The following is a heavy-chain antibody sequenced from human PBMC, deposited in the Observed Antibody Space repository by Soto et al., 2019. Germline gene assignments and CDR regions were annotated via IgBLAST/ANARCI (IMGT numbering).Heavy chain of an antibody. D-gene: IGHD3-10*01. CDR1: GGFTSTNNW. J-gene: IGHJ4*02. Sequence: PSETLSLTCAVSGGFTSTNNWWSWVRQPPGKGLEWIGDAYHSGSTEYNPSLKSRVSISVDTSKNQISLKLTSATAADTAVYYCARSPPSSYYGGSGTFDYWGQGTLVTVSS. CDR2: AYHSGST. CDR3: ARSPPSSYYGGSGTFDY. V-gene: IGHV4-4*02.